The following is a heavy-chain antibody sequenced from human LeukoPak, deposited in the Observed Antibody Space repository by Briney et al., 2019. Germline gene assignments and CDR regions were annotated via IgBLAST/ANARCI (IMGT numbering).Heavy chain of an antibody. CDR3: AKGQRILYYHDSSGSLDY. Sequence: PGGSLRLSCAASGFTFSSYGMHWVRQAPGEGLEWVAVIWYDGSNKYYADSVKGRFTISRDNSKNTLYLQMNSLRAEDTAVYYCAKGQRILYYHDSSGSLDYWGQGTLVTVSS. D-gene: IGHD3-22*01. CDR1: GFTFSSYG. J-gene: IGHJ4*02. V-gene: IGHV3-33*06. CDR2: IWYDGSNK.